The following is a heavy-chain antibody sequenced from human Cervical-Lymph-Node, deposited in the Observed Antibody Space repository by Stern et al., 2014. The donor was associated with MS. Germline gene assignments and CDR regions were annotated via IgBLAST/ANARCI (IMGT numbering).Heavy chain of an antibody. CDR2: ISDDGSNT. D-gene: IGHD3-3*01. Sequence: VQLLESGGGVVQPGRSLRVSCAASGFTFRSHGMHWVRQAPGKGLEWVAAISDDGSNTFYADSVKGRFAISRDTCTNTLYLELNSLRPNDTASYYCVKERRTSFGALIYYFDNWGQGTLVTVSS. CDR1: GFTFRSHG. J-gene: IGHJ4*02. CDR3: VKERRTSFGALIYYFDN. V-gene: IGHV3-30*18.